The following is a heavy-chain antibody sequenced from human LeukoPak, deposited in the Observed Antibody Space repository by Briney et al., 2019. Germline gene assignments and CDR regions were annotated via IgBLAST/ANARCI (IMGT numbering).Heavy chain of an antibody. CDR1: GILVTSNY. CDR3: ARRERLGHSYRRGTLDI. D-gene: IGHD5-18*01. CDR2: IDSTGRT. V-gene: IGHV3-66*01. J-gene: IGHJ3*02. Sequence: GVSLRLSCVASGILVTSNYMSWVLQATGKGPEWLSIIDSTGRTYYAHSVKGRFTISRDNSRNTLYLKMNSLRVEDTAVYYCARRERLGHSYRRGTLDIWGQGTMGIVSS.